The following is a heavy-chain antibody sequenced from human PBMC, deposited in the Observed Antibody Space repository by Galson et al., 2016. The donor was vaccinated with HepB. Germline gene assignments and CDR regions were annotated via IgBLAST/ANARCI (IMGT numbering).Heavy chain of an antibody. CDR2: IIPISGTR. CDR1: GGTFSNYA. Sequence: SVKVSCKASGGTFSNYAISWVRQAPGQGLEWMGGIIPISGTRNYVEKFQGRVTITADESTSTAYMDLSSLESEDSAVYYCAREFYGGYFDYWGQGTLVTVSS. J-gene: IGHJ4*02. V-gene: IGHV1-69*13. CDR3: AREFYGGYFDY. D-gene: IGHD4-17*01.